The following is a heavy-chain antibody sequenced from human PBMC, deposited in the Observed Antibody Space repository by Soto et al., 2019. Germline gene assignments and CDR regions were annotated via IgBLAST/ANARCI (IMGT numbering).Heavy chain of an antibody. CDR3: ARHSTGLDV. V-gene: IGHV4-59*08. CDR2: IHYSGST. Sequence: VQLQESGPGLVKPSETLSLTCTVSCGSISSSYWSWIRQPPGKGLEWVVYIHYSGSTHYNPSLNSRITLSLDTSKNQFSLKLTSVTAADTAVYYCARHSTGLDVWGKGTTVTGSS. J-gene: IGHJ6*04. CDR1: CGSISSSY. D-gene: IGHD3-9*01.